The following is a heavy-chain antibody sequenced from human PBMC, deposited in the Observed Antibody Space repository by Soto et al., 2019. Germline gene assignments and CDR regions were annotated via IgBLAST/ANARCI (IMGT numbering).Heavy chain of an antibody. CDR3: ARAGNYYDSSAENWFDP. D-gene: IGHD3-22*01. J-gene: IGHJ5*02. CDR1: GGSISSGDYY. Sequence: LSLTCTVSGGSISSGDYYWSWIRQPPGKGLEWIGYIYYSGSTYYNPSLKSRVTISVDTSKNQFSLKLSSVTAADTAVYYCARAGNYYDSSAENWFDPWGQGTLVTVSS. CDR2: IYYSGST. V-gene: IGHV4-30-4*01.